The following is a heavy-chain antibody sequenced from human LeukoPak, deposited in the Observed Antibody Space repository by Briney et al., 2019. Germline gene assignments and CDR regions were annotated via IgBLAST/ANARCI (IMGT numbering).Heavy chain of an antibody. J-gene: IGHJ4*02. Sequence: GGSLRLSCAASGFTFSSYSMSWVRQAPGKGLEWVSDISGSGESTHYADSVKGRFTISRDNSKNTLYLQMSSLRAEDTAVYYCARGDLYYYDSSGGDYWGQGTLVTVSS. V-gene: IGHV3-23*01. D-gene: IGHD3-22*01. CDR2: ISGSGEST. CDR1: GFTFSSYS. CDR3: ARGDLYYYDSSGGDY.